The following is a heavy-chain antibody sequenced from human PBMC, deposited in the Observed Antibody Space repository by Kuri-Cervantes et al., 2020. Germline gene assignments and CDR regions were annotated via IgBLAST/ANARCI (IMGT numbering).Heavy chain of an antibody. CDR2: ISSSSSYI. J-gene: IGHJ4*02. Sequence: GESLKISCAASGFTFSSYSMNWVRQAPGKGLEWVSSISSSSSYIYYADSVKGRFTISRDNAKNSLYLQMNSLRAEGTAMYYCARDHATSWSVRNSWGQGTLVTVSS. V-gene: IGHV3-21*01. D-gene: IGHD2-2*01. CDR3: ARDHATSWSVRNS. CDR1: GFTFSSYS.